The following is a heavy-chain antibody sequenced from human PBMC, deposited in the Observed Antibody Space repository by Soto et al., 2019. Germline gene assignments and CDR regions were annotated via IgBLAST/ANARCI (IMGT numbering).Heavy chain of an antibody. V-gene: IGHV3-7*01. CDR2: IKQDGSEK. J-gene: IGHJ5*02. CDR3: ARENPPDSSSWLNWFDP. Sequence: GSLRLSCAASGXTFSNYWMTWVRQAPGKGLEWVANIKQDGSEKYYVDSVKGRFTISRDNAKNSLYLQMDSLRDEDTAVYYCARENPPDSSSWLNWFDPWGQGTLGTVS. CDR1: GXTFSNYW. D-gene: IGHD6-13*01.